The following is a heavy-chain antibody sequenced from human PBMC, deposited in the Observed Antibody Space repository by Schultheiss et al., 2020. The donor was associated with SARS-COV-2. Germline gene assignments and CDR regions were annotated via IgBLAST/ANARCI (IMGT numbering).Heavy chain of an antibody. J-gene: IGHJ6*02. CDR3: ARDGWFGELKPYYYGMDV. D-gene: IGHD3-10*01. CDR2: IYHSGST. CDR1: GGSISSSNW. Sequence: SETLSLTCAVSGGSISSSNWWSWVRQPPGKGLEWIGEIYHSGSTNYNPSLKSRVTISVDTSKNQFSLKLSSVTAADTAVYYCARDGWFGELKPYYYGMDVWGQGTTVTVSS. V-gene: IGHV4-4*02.